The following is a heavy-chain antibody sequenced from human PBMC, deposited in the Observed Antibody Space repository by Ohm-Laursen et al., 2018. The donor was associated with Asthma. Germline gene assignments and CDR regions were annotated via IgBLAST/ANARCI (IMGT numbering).Heavy chain of an antibody. CDR3: AKLVGVTTA. Sequence: SLRLSCSASGFTFTNYWMSWVRQAPGKGLEWVANIKQDGSEKYYVDSVKGRFTISRDNAKNSLYLQMNSLRPEDTAFYYCAKLVGVTTAWGQGTLVTVSS. CDR1: GFTFTNYW. CDR2: IKQDGSEK. V-gene: IGHV3-7*03. J-gene: IGHJ5*02. D-gene: IGHD4-17*01.